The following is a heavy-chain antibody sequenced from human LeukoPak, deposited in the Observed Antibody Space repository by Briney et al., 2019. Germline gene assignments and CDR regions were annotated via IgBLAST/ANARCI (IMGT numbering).Heavy chain of an antibody. CDR1: GGSISSYY. CDR3: ARVLPGRGATFFDY. J-gene: IGHJ4*02. Sequence: SETLSLTCTVSGGSISSYYWSWIRQPPGKGLEWIGYIYYSGSTNYNPSLKSRVTISVDTSKNQFSLKLSSVTAADTAVYYCARVLPGRGATFFDYWGQGTLVTVSS. D-gene: IGHD1-26*01. CDR2: IYYSGST. V-gene: IGHV4-59*01.